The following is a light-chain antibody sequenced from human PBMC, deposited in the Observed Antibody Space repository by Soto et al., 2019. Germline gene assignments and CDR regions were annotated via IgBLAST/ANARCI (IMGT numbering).Light chain of an antibody. CDR2: KAS. V-gene: IGKV1-5*03. CDR1: QSISSW. Sequence: DIQMESSPSTLAASVRARVTFPCRASQSISSWLAWYQQKPGKAPKLLIYKASSLESGVPSRFSGSGSGTEFTLTISSLQPDDFATYYCQTIGTFGQGTKVDIK. CDR3: QTIGT. J-gene: IGKJ1*01.